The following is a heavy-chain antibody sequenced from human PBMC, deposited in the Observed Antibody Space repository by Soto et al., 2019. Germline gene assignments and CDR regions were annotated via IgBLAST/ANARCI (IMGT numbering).Heavy chain of an antibody. CDR2: TKHKASSYAT. CDR1: GFTLSDHF. Sequence: EVQLVESGGGLVQPGGSLRLSCAVSGFTLSDHFMDWVRQAPGKGLEWVGRTKHKASSYATEYAASVKGRFTISRDDSYNSLYLQMSILRTEDTAVYYCVAYLSYYVHWGQGTLVTVSS. D-gene: IGHD3-10*02. J-gene: IGHJ4*02. V-gene: IGHV3-72*01. CDR3: VAYLSYYVH.